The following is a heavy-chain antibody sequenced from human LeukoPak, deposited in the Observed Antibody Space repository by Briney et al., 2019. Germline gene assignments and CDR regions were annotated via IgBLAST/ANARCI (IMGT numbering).Heavy chain of an antibody. CDR2: IGSSDGGT. Sequence: GGSLRLSCASSGFTFSSYVMTWVRQAPGKGLEWVSAIGSSDGGTYYADSAKGRFTISRDNSNNMLYLQMNSLRAEDTAVYFCAKDYRHGDYYHYMDVWGKGTTVSVSS. CDR1: GFTFSSYV. J-gene: IGHJ6*03. V-gene: IGHV3-23*01. CDR3: AKDYRHGDYYHYMDV. D-gene: IGHD3-16*02.